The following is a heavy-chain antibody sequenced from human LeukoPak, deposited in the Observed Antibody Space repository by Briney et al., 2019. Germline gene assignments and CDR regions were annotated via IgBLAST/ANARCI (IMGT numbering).Heavy chain of an antibody. CDR2: INHSGST. CDR3: ARAYYYEAYWYFDL. V-gene: IGHV4-34*01. Sequence: SETLSLTCAVYGGSFSGYYWSWIRQPPGKGLEWIGEINHSGSTNYNPSLKSRVTISVDTSKNQFPLKLTSVTAADTAVYYCARAYYYEAYWYFDLWGRGTLVTVSS. J-gene: IGHJ2*01. D-gene: IGHD3-22*01. CDR1: GGSFSGYY.